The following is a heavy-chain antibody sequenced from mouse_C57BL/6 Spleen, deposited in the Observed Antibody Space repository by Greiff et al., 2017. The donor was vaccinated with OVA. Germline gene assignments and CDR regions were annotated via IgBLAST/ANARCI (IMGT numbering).Heavy chain of an antibody. J-gene: IGHJ3*01. CDR2: INYDGSST. CDR3: AREDSSGLFAY. D-gene: IGHD3-2*02. Sequence: EVKLMESEGGLVQPGSSMKLSCTASGFTFSDYYMAWVRQVPEKGLEWVANINYDGSSTYYLDSLKSRFIISRDNAKNILYLQMSSLKSEDTATYYCAREDSSGLFAYWGQGTLVTVSA. CDR1: GFTFSDYY. V-gene: IGHV5-16*01.